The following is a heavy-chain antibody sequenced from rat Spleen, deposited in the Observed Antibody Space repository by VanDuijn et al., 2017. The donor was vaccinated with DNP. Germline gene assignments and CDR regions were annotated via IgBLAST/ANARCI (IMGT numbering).Heavy chain of an antibody. CDR2: ISPSGGTP. CDR3: ARHRTIMPYYYSMDA. CDR1: GFTFRSFP. J-gene: IGHJ4*01. D-gene: IGHD1-12*01. V-gene: IGHV5-25*01. Sequence: EVQLVESGGGLVQPGRSMKLSCAASGFTFRSFPMAWVRQAPTTGLEWVASISPSGGTPYYRDSVKGRFTISRDNAQSTLYLQMDSLRSEDTATYYCARHRTIMPYYYSMDAWGQGASVTVSS.